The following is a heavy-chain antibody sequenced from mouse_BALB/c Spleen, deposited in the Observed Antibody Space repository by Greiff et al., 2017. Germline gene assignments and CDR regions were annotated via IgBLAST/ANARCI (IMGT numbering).Heavy chain of an antibody. D-gene: IGHD4-1*01. CDR2: ISYSGST. CDR3: ASLGRPKEWYFDV. J-gene: IGHJ1*01. Sequence: EVHLVESGPSLVKPSQTLSLTCSVTGDSITSGYWNWIRKFPGNKLEYMGYISYSGSTYYNPSLKSRISITRDTSKNQYYLQLNSVTTEDTATYYCASLGRPKEWYFDVWGAGTTVTVSS. CDR1: GDSITSGY. V-gene: IGHV3-8*02.